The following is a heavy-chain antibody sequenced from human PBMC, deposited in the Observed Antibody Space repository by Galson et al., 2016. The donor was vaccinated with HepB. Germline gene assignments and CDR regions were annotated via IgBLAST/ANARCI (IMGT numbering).Heavy chain of an antibody. J-gene: IGHJ2*01. CDR2: IIPIFGTA. D-gene: IGHD3-22*01. Sequence: SVKVSCKASGGTFTSYAISWVRQAPGQGLEWMGGIIPIFGTANYAQKFQGRVTITADESTSTAYMELSSLRSEDTAVYYCARGRATYDSSGYYRNPYFYFELWGRGTLVTVSS. CDR3: ARGRATYDSSGYYRNPYFYFEL. V-gene: IGHV1-69*13. CDR1: GGTFTSYA.